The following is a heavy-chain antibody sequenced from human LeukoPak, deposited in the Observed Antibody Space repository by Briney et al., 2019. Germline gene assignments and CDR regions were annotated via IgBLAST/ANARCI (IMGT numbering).Heavy chain of an antibody. D-gene: IGHD3-3*01. CDR3: STDRVYDEDLDY. V-gene: IGHV3-21*01. CDR1: GFSFSSYS. J-gene: IGHJ4*02. CDR2: ISRSSTFI. Sequence: GGSLRLSCAASGFSFSSYSMNWVRQAPGKGLEWVSSISRSSTFIYYADSVKGRFTISRDNAKNSLYLLMNSLRAEDTAVYYCSTDRVYDEDLDYWGQGTLVTVSS.